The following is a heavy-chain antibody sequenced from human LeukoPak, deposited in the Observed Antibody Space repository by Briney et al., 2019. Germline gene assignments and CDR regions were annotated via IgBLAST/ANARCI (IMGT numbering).Heavy chain of an antibody. J-gene: IGHJ4*02. Sequence: GGCQRLSCAASGFSIDNARMHWARQAPGKGLEWVGLIKSKTEGGTTDYTAPVKGRFTISRDASKSTLYLQMNSLKTEDTAVYYCTTVSLVVMTTGGGYWGQGTLVTVSS. CDR1: GFSIDNAR. CDR3: TTVSLVVMTTGGGY. D-gene: IGHD3-22*01. CDR2: IKSKTEGGTT. V-gene: IGHV3-15*01.